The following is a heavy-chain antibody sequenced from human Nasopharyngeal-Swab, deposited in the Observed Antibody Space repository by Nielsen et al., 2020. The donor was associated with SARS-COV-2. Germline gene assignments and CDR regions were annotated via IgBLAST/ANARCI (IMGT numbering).Heavy chain of an antibody. J-gene: IGHJ4*02. CDR1: VYTFPRYS. Sequence: ASVKVSCKPSVYTFPRYSMNWVRQAPGQGLEWKGWINTNTGNPTYAQGFTGRFVFSLDTSVSTAYLQISSLKAEDTAVYYCAREVDSSGYYYWGQGTLVTVSS. D-gene: IGHD3-22*01. CDR3: AREVDSSGYYY. CDR2: INTNTGNP. V-gene: IGHV7-4-1*02.